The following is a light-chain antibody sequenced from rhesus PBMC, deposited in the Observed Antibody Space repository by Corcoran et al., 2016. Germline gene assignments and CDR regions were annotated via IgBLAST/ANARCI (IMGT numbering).Light chain of an antibody. Sequence: ETVVTQSPATLALSPGERATLSCRASQSVGSYLAWYQQKPGQAPRLLIQGASSRATGIPDRFSGSGSGTDFTLTISSLEPEDVGVYYCRQSSTFGGGTKAEIK. CDR3: RQSST. V-gene: IGKV3-24*04. CDR1: QSVGSY. J-gene: IGKJ4*01. CDR2: GAS.